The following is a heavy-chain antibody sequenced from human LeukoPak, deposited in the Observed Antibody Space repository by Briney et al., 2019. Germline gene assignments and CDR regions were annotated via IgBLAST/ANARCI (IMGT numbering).Heavy chain of an antibody. V-gene: IGHV4-31*03. CDR1: GGSISSGGYY. Sequence: PSQTLSLTCTVSGGSISSGGYYWSWIRQHPGKGLEWIGYIYYSGSTYYNPSLKSRVTISVDTSKNQFSLKLSSVTAADTAVYYCARGGPYGYYDILTGRTFYFDYWGQGTLVTVSS. CDR3: ARGGPYGYYDILTGRTFYFDY. D-gene: IGHD3-9*01. J-gene: IGHJ4*02. CDR2: IYYSGST.